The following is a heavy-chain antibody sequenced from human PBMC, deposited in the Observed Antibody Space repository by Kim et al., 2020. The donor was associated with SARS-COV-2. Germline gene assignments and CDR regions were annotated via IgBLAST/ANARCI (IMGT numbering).Heavy chain of an antibody. J-gene: IGHJ4*02. CDR1: GYTFTSYA. V-gene: IGHV1-3*01. Sequence: ASVKVSCKASGYTFTSYAMHWVRQAPGQRLEWMGWINAGNGNTKYSQKFQGRVTITRDTSASTAYMELSSLRSEDTAVYYCARVAAITKAAGYDYWGQGTLVTVSS. CDR3: ARVAAITKAAGYDY. D-gene: IGHD6-13*01. CDR2: INAGNGNT.